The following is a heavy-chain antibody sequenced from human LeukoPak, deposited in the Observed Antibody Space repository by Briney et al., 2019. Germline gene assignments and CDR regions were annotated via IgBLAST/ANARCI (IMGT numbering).Heavy chain of an antibody. CDR1: GGTFSSYA. Sequence: ASVKVSCKASGGTFSSYAISWVRQAPGQGLEWMGRIIPILGTANYAQKFQGRVTITADKSTSTAYMELSSLRSEDTAVYYCARVISSSWSTLYYYYGMDVWGQGTTVTVSS. CDR2: IIPILGTA. CDR3: ARVISSSWSTLYYYYGMDV. D-gene: IGHD6-13*01. J-gene: IGHJ6*02. V-gene: IGHV1-69*04.